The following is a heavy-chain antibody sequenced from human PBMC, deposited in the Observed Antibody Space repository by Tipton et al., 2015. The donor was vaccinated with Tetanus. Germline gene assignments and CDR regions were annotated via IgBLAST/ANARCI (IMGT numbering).Heavy chain of an antibody. J-gene: IGHJ6*02. CDR3: ARHKDYYYYGMDV. V-gene: IGHV4-34*01. CDR2: INHSGST. Sequence: TLSLTCAVYAGSFSGYYWTWIRQSPGEGLEWIGEINHSGSTNYSPSLKSRVTISVDTSKNLFSLKLSSVTAADTAVYYCARHKDYYYYGMDVWGQGTTVTVSS. CDR1: AGSFSGYY.